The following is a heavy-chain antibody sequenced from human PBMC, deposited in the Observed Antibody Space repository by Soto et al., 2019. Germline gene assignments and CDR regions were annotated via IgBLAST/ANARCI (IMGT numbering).Heavy chain of an antibody. V-gene: IGHV4-59*01. Sequence: SETLSLTCTVSGGSISSYYWSWIRQPPGKGLEWIGYIYYSGSTNYNPSLKSRVTISVDTSKNQFSLKLSSVTAADTAVYYCASGRTSYSNHGAYYGMDVWGQGTTVTVSS. CDR1: GGSISSYY. J-gene: IGHJ6*02. D-gene: IGHD4-4*01. CDR3: ASGRTSYSNHGAYYGMDV. CDR2: IYYSGST.